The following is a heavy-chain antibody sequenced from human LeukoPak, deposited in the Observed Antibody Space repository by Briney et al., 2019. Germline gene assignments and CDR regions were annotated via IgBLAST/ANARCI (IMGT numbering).Heavy chain of an antibody. V-gene: IGHV3-30-3*01. D-gene: IGHD6-13*01. CDR2: ISYDGSNK. Sequence: PGGSLRLSCAASGFTFSSYAMHWVRQAPGKGLEWVAVISYDGSNKYYADSVKGRFTISRDNSKNTLYLQMNSLRAEDTAVYYCARVYSSSWYTEYYFDYWGQGTLVTVSS. J-gene: IGHJ4*02. CDR1: GFTFSSYA. CDR3: ARVYSSSWYTEYYFDY.